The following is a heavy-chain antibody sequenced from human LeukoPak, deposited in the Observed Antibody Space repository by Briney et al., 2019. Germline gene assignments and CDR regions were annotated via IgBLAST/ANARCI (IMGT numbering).Heavy chain of an antibody. D-gene: IGHD7-27*01. Sequence: SETLSLTCTVSGGSISSYYWGWIRQPPGKGLEWIGSIYYSGSTYYNPSLKSRVTISVDTSKNQFSLKLSSVTAADTAVYYCARRRGWGRDSDYWGQGTLVTVSS. CDR3: ARRRGWGRDSDY. J-gene: IGHJ4*02. V-gene: IGHV4-39*01. CDR1: GGSISSYY. CDR2: IYYSGST.